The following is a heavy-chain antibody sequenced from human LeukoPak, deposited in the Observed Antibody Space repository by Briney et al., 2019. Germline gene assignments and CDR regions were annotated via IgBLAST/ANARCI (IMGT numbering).Heavy chain of an antibody. CDR2: MWFDGSDK. CDR3: AKVGPHFSIHI. CDR1: GFTFSDYV. Sequence: GGSLRLSCAASGFTFSDYVMHWVRQAPGQGLEWVSLMWFDGSDKYYADSVKGRFTISRDNPKNTVYLQMNSLRVEDVAIYYCAKVGPHFSIHIWGQGTMVTVSS. D-gene: IGHD3-3*02. V-gene: IGHV3-33*06. J-gene: IGHJ3*02.